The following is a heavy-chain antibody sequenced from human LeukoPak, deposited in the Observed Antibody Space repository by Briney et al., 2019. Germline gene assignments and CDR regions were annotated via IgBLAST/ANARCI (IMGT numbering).Heavy chain of an antibody. CDR3: ASGLNSRSSSC. Sequence: ASVKVSCKASGYSFTGYCMHWVRQTPGQGLEWMGRICPETGGTNYAQKFQGRVTMTTDTTVSTAYMELSGLKSDDTAVYYCASGLNSRSSSCWGQGTRVTVSS. V-gene: IGHV1-2*02. CDR1: GYSFTGYC. J-gene: IGHJ4*02. CDR2: ICPETGGT. D-gene: IGHD6-13*01.